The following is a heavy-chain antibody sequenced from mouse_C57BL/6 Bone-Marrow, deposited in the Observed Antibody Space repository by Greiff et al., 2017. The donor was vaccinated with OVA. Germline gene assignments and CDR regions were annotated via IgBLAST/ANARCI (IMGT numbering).Heavy chain of an antibody. Sequence: VKLVESGAELVKPGASVKLSCKASGYTFTEYTIHWVKQRSGQGLEWIGWFYPGSGSIKYNEKFKDKATLTADKSSSTVYMELSRLTSEDSAVYFCARHEEGGNYGNVGVDYWGQGTSVTVSS. D-gene: IGHD2-1*01. CDR3: ARHEEGGNYGNVGVDY. CDR2: FYPGSGSI. V-gene: IGHV1-62-2*01. J-gene: IGHJ4*01. CDR1: GYTFTEYT.